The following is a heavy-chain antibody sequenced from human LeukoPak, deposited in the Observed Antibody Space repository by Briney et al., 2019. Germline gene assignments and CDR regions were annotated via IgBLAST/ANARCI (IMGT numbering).Heavy chain of an antibody. CDR3: ARTPRGSSWYERWFDP. CDR1: GYSISSGYY. D-gene: IGHD6-13*01. CDR2: IYHSGST. V-gene: IGHV4-38-2*01. Sequence: PETLSLTCAVSGYSISSGYYWGWIRQPPGKGLEWIGSIYHSGSTYYNPSLKSRVTISVDTSKNQFSLKLSSVTAADTAVYYCARTPRGSSWYERWFDPWGQGTLVTVSS. J-gene: IGHJ5*02.